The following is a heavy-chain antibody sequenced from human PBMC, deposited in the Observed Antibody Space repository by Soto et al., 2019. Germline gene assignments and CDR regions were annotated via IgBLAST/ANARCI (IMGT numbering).Heavy chain of an antibody. D-gene: IGHD3-10*01. CDR3: AREVQVHTPAFVY. V-gene: IGHV1-69*19. CDR2: ISPMFGAA. CDR1: GGTFNTYA. J-gene: IGHJ4*02. Sequence: QVQLVQSGAEMKKPGSSVKVSCQSSGGTFNTYAMNWGRQAPGQGPERMGDISPMFGAANYAPKFQGRVTITADESTGTSYMQLSSLTSEDTALYFCAREVQVHTPAFVYWGQGTLVTVSS.